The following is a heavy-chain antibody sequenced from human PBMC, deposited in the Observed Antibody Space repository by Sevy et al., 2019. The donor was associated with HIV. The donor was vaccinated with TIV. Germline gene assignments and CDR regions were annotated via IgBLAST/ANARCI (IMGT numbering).Heavy chain of an antibody. CDR3: ARVAIFDYYYYYGMDV. CDR2: IYYSGST. Sequence: SETLSLTCTLSGGSISSYYWSWIRQPPGKGLEWIGYIYYSGSTNYNPTLKSRVTISVDTSKNQFSLKLSSVTAADTAVYYCARVAIFDYYYYYGMDVWGQGTTVTVSS. J-gene: IGHJ6*02. V-gene: IGHV4-59*01. D-gene: IGHD3-3*01. CDR1: GGSISSYY.